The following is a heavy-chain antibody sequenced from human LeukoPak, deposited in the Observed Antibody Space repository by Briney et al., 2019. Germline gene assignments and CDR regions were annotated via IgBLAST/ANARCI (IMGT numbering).Heavy chain of an antibody. CDR2: INHSGST. Sequence: SETLSLTCAVYGGSFSGYYWSWIRQPPGKGLEWIGEINHSGSTNYNPSLKSRVTISVDTSKNQFSLKLSSVTAADTAIYYCARSILRYFDWGPWGQGTLVTVSS. CDR1: GGSFSGYY. J-gene: IGHJ5*02. CDR3: ARSILRYFDWGP. V-gene: IGHV4-34*01. D-gene: IGHD3-9*01.